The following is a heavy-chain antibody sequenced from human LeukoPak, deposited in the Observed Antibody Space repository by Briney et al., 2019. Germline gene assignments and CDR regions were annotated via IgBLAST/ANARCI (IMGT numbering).Heavy chain of an antibody. D-gene: IGHD1-1*01. Sequence: ASVKVSCKASGYTFTSYDINWVRQATGQGLEWMGWMNPNSGNTGYAQKFQGRVTITRNTSISTAYMEVSSLRSDDTAVYYRARALQGTYYYYYYYMDVWGKGTTVTVSS. J-gene: IGHJ6*03. V-gene: IGHV1-8*03. CDR2: MNPNSGNT. CDR1: GYTFTSYD. CDR3: ARALQGTYYYYYYYMDV.